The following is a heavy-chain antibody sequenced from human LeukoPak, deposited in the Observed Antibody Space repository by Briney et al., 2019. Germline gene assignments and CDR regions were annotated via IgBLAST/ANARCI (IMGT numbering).Heavy chain of an antibody. CDR2: ISGSGGST. V-gene: IGHV3-23*01. J-gene: IGHJ4*02. CDR3: AKVRGVPTVEFFFDY. D-gene: IGHD2-2*01. CDR1: GFTFSSYA. Sequence: GGSLRLSCAASGFTFSSYAMSWVRQAPGKGLEWVSAISGSGGSTYYADSVKGRFTISRDNAKNTLSLQMNSLRAEDTAVYFCAKVRGVPTVEFFFDYWGQGALVTVSS.